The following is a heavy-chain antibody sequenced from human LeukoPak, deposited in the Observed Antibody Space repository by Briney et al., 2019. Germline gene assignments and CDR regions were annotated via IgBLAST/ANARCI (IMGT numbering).Heavy chain of an antibody. V-gene: IGHV4-4*07. J-gene: IGHJ2*01. Sequence: SETLSLTCTVSGGSISSYYWSWIRQPAGKGLEWIGRIYTSGSTNYNPSLKSRVTISVDTSKNQFSLKLSSVTAADTAVYYCASRGYSYGFEWYFDLWGRGTLVTVSS. CDR2: IYTSGST. CDR1: GGSISSYY. CDR3: ASRGYSYGFEWYFDL. D-gene: IGHD5-18*01.